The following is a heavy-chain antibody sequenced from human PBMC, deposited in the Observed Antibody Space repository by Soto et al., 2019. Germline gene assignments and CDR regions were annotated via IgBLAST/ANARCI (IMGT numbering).Heavy chain of an antibody. D-gene: IGHD3-10*01. J-gene: IGHJ4*02. Sequence: QVHLVQSGAELKKPGSSVRVSCKASGDTFSSYTINWVRQAPGLGLEWVGRTIPILSMSNYALKFQGRLTITADKSTSTAYMELSSLRSEDTAIYYCATSYGSGSQAFDNWGQGALVTVSS. CDR1: GDTFSSYT. CDR3: ATSYGSGSQAFDN. CDR2: TIPILSMS. V-gene: IGHV1-69*02.